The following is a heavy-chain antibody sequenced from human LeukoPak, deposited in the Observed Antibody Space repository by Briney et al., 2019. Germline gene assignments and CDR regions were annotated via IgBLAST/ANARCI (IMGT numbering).Heavy chain of an antibody. CDR3: AREIKSVAGPGDAFDI. D-gene: IGHD6-19*01. CDR1: GFTVSSNY. J-gene: IGHJ3*02. V-gene: IGHV3-53*01. CDR2: IYSGGST. Sequence: GGSLRLSCAVSGFTVSSNYMSWVRQAPGKGLEWVSVIYSGGSTYYADSVKGRFTISRDNSKNTLYLQMNSLRAEDTAVYYCAREIKSVAGPGDAFDIWGQGTMVTVSS.